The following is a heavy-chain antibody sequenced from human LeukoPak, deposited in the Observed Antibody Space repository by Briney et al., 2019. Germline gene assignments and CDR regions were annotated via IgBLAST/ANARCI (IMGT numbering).Heavy chain of an antibody. CDR1: GGSISSSSYY. V-gene: IGHV4-39*01. CDR2: IYYSGST. CDR3: ARLYGGNPLPDY. J-gene: IGHJ4*02. D-gene: IGHD4-23*01. Sequence: SETLSLTCTVSGGSISSSSYYWGWIRQPPGKGLEWIGSIYYSGSTYYNPSLKSRVTISVDTSKNQFSLKLSSVTAADTAVYYCARLYGGNPLPDYWGQGTLVTVSS.